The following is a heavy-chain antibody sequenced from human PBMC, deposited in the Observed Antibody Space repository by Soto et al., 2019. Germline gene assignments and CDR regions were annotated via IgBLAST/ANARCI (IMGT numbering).Heavy chain of an antibody. CDR2: IYYSGKT. V-gene: IGHV4-39*01. J-gene: IGHJ4*02. CDR3: AKNLPRTGRFDY. Sequence: ETLSLTCTLSGASRTSTAYFWAWIRQPPGRGLEWVGSIYYSGKTNYNPSLKNRVTISVDRSKNQFSLQMTSVTAADTAVYYCAKNLPRTGRFDYWGQGTLVTVS. CDR1: GASRTSTAYF.